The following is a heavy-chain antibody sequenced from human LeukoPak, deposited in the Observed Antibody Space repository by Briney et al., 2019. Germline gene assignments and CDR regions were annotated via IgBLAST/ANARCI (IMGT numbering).Heavy chain of an antibody. CDR3: ARAPLGRDYAFDI. D-gene: IGHD3-16*01. Sequence: SETLSLTCTVSGGSISSYYWSWIRQPPGKGLELIGYIYYSGSTNYNPSLKSRVTISVDTSKNQFSLKLSSVTAADTAVYYCARAPLGRDYAFDIWGQGTMVTVSS. CDR1: GGSISSYY. CDR2: IYYSGST. J-gene: IGHJ3*02. V-gene: IGHV4-59*01.